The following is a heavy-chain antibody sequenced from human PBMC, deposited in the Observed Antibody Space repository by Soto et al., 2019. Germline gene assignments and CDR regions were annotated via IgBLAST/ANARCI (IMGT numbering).Heavy chain of an antibody. Sequence: QVQLVESGGGVVQPGRSLRLSCAASGFTFSSYAMHWVRQAPGKGLEWVAVISNDGSNKYYGDSVKGRYSISRDNSKSTLYLQMNSMRAEDTAVYYCAKQSHTSGWADAFDIWGQGTMVTVSS. D-gene: IGHD6-19*01. V-gene: IGHV3-30*18. J-gene: IGHJ3*02. CDR2: ISNDGSNK. CDR3: AKQSHTSGWADAFDI. CDR1: GFTFSSYA.